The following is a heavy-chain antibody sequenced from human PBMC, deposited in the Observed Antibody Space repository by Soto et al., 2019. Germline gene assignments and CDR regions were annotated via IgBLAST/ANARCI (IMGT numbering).Heavy chain of an antibody. D-gene: IGHD5-18*01. CDR1: GFTFSSYA. V-gene: IGHV3-30-3*01. CDR3: VTAYTYGPDAFDI. J-gene: IGHJ3*02. CDR2: IFHDGSDE. Sequence: QVQLVESGGGVVQPGRSLRLSCAGSGFTFSSYAMPWVRQAPGKGLEWVAVIFHDGSDEYYADSVKGRLTVSRDNSKNALNLHLNSLKPEDTAVYYCVTAYTYGPDAFDIWGQGTMVTVTT.